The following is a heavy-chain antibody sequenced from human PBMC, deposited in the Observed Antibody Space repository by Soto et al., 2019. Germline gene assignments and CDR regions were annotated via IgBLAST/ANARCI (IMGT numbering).Heavy chain of an antibody. CDR2: ISWNSGRI. CDR3: ARVLGRYDPGRLDS. D-gene: IGHD5-12*01. Sequence: EVHLVESGGGLVPPGRSLTLSCAASGFTFDDYAMHWVRQRPGKGLEAVWGISWNSGRIEYADSVKGRFTISRYNAKNSLYLQMNRLRAEDTAFYYCARVLGRYDPGRLDSWGQGTLVTVSS. V-gene: IGHV3-9*01. J-gene: IGHJ4*02. CDR1: GFTFDDYA.